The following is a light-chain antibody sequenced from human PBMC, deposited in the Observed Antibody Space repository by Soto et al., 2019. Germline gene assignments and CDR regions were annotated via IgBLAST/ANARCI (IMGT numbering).Light chain of an antibody. J-gene: IGKJ2*01. CDR2: GAS. Sequence: EIVLTQSPGTLSLSPGERATLSCRASQSVSSSYLAWYQQKPGQAPRLLIYGASSRATGIPDRFSGSGSGTDFTLTISRLEPEDFAVYYCKQYGSSPQNFGQGTKLEIK. CDR3: KQYGSSPQN. V-gene: IGKV3-20*01. CDR1: QSVSSSY.